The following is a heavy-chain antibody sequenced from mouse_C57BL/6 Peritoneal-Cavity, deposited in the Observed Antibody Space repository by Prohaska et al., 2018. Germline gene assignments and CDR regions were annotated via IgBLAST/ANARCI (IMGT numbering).Heavy chain of an antibody. Sequence: VKLQQSGPELVKHGASVKISCKASGYSITRYYIHWVKQRHGQGLEWIGWIYPGSGNTKYNEKFKGKATLTADTSSSTVYTQLSRLTSEVSAVYYGERNDDYAWFAYWGQVYLVTDSA. D-gene: IGHD2-4*01. CDR2: IYPGSGNT. CDR1: GYSITRYY. V-gene: IGHV1-66*01. CDR3: ERNDDYAWFAY. J-gene: IGHJ3*01.